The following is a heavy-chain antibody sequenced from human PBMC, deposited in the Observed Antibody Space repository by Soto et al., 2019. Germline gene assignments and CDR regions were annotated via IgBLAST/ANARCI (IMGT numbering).Heavy chain of an antibody. V-gene: IGHV1-2*04. D-gene: IGHD2-2*01. CDR2: INPNSGGT. CDR3: ARDRGSDIVVVPAAREGYFDY. Sequence: AASVKVSCKASGYTFTGYYMHWVRQAPGQGLEWMGWINPNSGGTNYAQKFQGWVTMTRDTSISTAYMELSRLRSDDTAVYYCARDRGSDIVVVPAAREGYFDYWGQGTLVTVSS. J-gene: IGHJ4*02. CDR1: GYTFTGYY.